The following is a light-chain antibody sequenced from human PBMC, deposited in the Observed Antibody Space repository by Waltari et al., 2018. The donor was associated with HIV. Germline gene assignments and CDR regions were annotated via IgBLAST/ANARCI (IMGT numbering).Light chain of an antibody. CDR2: RSY. CDR3: ASWDDSLNGVI. CDR1: NSNIGTRP. Sequence: QSVLTQPPSASGTPGQRVTISCSGSNSNIGTRPVNWYQQLAGSAPKLLIYRSYLRPSGVPDRVSGSKSATSASLAISGLESEDEATYYCASWDDSLNGVIFGGGTELTVL. V-gene: IGLV1-44*01. J-gene: IGLJ2*01.